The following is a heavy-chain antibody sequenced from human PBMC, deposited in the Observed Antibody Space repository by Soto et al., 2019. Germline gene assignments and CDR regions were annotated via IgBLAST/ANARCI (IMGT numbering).Heavy chain of an antibody. Sequence: GGSLRLSCAASGFTFSRYAMTWVRQAPGKGLEWVSAISGRGDSTYYADSVKGRFTISRDQSKNTLYLQMHSLRAEDTAVYFCAKERDIGADRYSSHDCGQGTLVTV. CDR2: ISGRGDST. V-gene: IGHV3-23*01. J-gene: IGHJ4*02. CDR1: GFTFSRYA. CDR3: AKERDIGADRYSSHD. D-gene: IGHD2-15*01.